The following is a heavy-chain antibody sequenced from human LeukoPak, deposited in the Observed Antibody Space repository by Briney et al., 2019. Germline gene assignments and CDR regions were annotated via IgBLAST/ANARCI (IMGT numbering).Heavy chain of an antibody. D-gene: IGHD3-22*01. Sequence: SETLSLTCTVSGGSISSYYWSWIRQPAGKGLEWIGRIYTSGSTNYNPSLKSRVTISVDTSKNQFSLKLSSVTAADTAVYYCARVSDSAINYYDSSGYSFSGYFDYWGQGTLVTVSS. CDR3: ARVSDSAINYYDSSGYSFSGYFDY. CDR2: IYTSGST. J-gene: IGHJ4*02. CDR1: GGSISSYY. V-gene: IGHV4-4*07.